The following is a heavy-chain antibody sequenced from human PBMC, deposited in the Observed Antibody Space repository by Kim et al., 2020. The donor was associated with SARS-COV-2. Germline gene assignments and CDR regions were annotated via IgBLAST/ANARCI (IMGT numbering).Heavy chain of an antibody. D-gene: IGHD6-13*01. CDR1: GGSFSGYY. V-gene: IGHV4-34*01. Sequence: SETLSLTCAVYGGSFSGYYWSWIRQPPGKGLEWIGEINHSGSTNYNPSLKSRVTISVDTSKNQFSLKLSSVTAADTAVYYCARGWRSRDLGIWGQGTMVTVSS. J-gene: IGHJ3*02. CDR3: ARGWRSRDLGI. CDR2: INHSGST.